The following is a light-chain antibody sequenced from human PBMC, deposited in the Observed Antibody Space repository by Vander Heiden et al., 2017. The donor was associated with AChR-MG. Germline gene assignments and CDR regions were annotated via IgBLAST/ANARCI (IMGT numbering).Light chain of an antibody. Sequence: DIQMTQSPSSLPASVGDRVTITCRPTQTISSYLNWSQQKPGKAPKLLIYAASSLQSGVPSRFSGSGCGRDFTLTISSRQPEDFAPYYCQQSDSTPPWTFGQGTKVEIK. V-gene: IGKV1-39*01. CDR2: AAS. CDR1: QTISSY. CDR3: QQSDSTPPWT. J-gene: IGKJ1*01.